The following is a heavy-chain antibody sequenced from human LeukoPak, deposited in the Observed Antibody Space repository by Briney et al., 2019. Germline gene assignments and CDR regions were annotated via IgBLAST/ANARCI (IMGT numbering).Heavy chain of an antibody. CDR3: AREITIFGVVIYDY. CDR1: GGSISSYY. D-gene: IGHD3-3*01. Sequence: SETLSLTCTVSGGSISSYYWSWIRQPAGKGLEWIGRIYTSGSTNYNPSLKSRVTMSVDTSKNQFSLKLSSVTAADTAVYYRAREITIFGVVIYDYWGQGTLVTVSS. J-gene: IGHJ4*02. V-gene: IGHV4-4*07. CDR2: IYTSGST.